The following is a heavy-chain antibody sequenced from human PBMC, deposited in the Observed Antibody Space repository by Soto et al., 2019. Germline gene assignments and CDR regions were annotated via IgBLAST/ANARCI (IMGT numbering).Heavy chain of an antibody. V-gene: IGHV4-59*01. Sequence: SETLSLTCTVSGVSISSYYWSWIRQPPGKGLEWIGYIYYSGSTNYNPSLKSRVTISVDTSKNQFSLKLSSVTAADTAVYDCARGSIPDYWGQGTLVTVAS. CDR1: GVSISSYY. J-gene: IGHJ4*02. CDR3: ARGSIPDY. CDR2: IYYSGST.